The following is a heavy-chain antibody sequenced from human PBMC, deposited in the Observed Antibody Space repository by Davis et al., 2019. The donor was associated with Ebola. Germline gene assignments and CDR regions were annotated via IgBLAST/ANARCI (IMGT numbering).Heavy chain of an antibody. CDR2: ISHRGST. D-gene: IGHD3-9*01. Sequence: MPSETLSLTCAVYGESSSSYYWTWIRQPPGEGLEWLGEISHRGSTKYNPSLKSRVTISVDTSKNQFSLKLSSVTAADTAVYYCARERYFDWLPRYYFDYWGQGTLVTVSS. J-gene: IGHJ4*02. V-gene: IGHV4-34*01. CDR1: GESSSSYY. CDR3: ARERYFDWLPRYYFDY.